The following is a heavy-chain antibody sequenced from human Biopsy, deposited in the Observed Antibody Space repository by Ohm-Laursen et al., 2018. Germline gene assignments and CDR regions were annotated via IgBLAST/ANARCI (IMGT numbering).Heavy chain of an antibody. CDR2: ISHTGYT. V-gene: IGHV4-59*11. D-gene: IGHD4-23*01. CDR1: GGSFTGHY. Sequence: PSLTCTVSGGSFTGHYWTWIRQPPGKGLEWIGHISHTGYTSYKSSLESRVTISLDTSRKHFSLRLTSLAAADTAVYYCARGSNEYGGLYFPHWGQGTLVTVSS. CDR3: ARGSNEYGGLYFPH. J-gene: IGHJ1*01.